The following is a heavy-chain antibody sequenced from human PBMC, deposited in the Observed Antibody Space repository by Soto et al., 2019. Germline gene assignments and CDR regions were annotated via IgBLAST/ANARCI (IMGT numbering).Heavy chain of an antibody. J-gene: IGHJ5*02. CDR1: GFSVNASGMC. D-gene: IGHD5-18*01. Sequence: SGPTQVNPTHTLTLTCTLSGFSVNASGMCLTWIRHPPGRALEWLATIDWDGDKYYTSSLRTRLTISKDTSKNQVALTMTNMQPMDTGTYFCARMRGSYISPLDPWGQGALVTVSS. CDR2: IDWDGDK. CDR3: ARMRGSYISPLDP. V-gene: IGHV2-70*13.